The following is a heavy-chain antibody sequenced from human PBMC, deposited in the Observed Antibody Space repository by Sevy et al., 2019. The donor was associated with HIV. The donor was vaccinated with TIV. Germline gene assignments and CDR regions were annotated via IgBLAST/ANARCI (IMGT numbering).Heavy chain of an antibody. CDR3: ATEGCTQPHDY. CDR2: FSFGGGRI. Sequence: GGYLRLSCAASGFTFAKYSMSWVRQAPGKGLEWVSTFSFGGGRINYADSVKGRFTISRDDSKNTLCLQMYSLRAEDTATDFCATEGCTQPHDYWGQGTLVTVSS. D-gene: IGHD2-8*01. CDR1: GFTFAKYS. V-gene: IGHV3-23*01. J-gene: IGHJ4*02.